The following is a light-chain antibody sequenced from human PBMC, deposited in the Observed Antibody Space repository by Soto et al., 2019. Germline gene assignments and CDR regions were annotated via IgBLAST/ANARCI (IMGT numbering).Light chain of an antibody. Sequence: EVVLTQSPGTLSLSPGERATLSCRASQNINNNYLAWYQQRPGQAPRLLIYGSSDSATGIPDRFSGSGSGTDFTLTISRLEPEDFAVYYCHQYGSSPPYTFGQGTKLEI. V-gene: IGKV3-20*01. J-gene: IGKJ2*01. CDR2: GSS. CDR3: HQYGSSPPYT. CDR1: QNINNNY.